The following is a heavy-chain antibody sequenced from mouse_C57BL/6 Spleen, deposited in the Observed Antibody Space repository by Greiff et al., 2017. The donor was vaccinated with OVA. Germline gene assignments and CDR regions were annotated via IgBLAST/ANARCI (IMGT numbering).Heavy chain of an antibody. CDR2: IWSGGST. J-gene: IGHJ4*01. CDR1: GFSLTSYG. Sequence: VHLVESGPGLVQPSQSLSITCTVSGFSLTSYGVHWVRQSPGKGLEWLGVIWSGGSTDYNAAFISRLSISKDNSKSQVFFKMNSLQADDTAIYYCARVNDYDWYYAMDYWGQGTSVTVSS. CDR3: ARVNDYDWYYAMDY. D-gene: IGHD2-4*01. V-gene: IGHV2-2*01.